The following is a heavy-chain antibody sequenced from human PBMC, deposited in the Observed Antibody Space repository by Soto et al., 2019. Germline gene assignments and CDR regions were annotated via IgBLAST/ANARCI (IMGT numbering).Heavy chain of an antibody. CDR3: ARGITMVRGVILDAFDI. V-gene: IGHV3-13*04. J-gene: IGHJ3*02. CDR1: GSAFSSCD. D-gene: IGHD3-10*01. CDR2: IGTAGDT. Sequence: GGSLRLSCAVSGSAFSSCDMHWVRQATGKGLEWVSAIGTAGDTYYPGSVKGRFTISRENAKNSLYLQMNSLRAGDTAVYYCARGITMVRGVILDAFDIWGQGTMVTVSS.